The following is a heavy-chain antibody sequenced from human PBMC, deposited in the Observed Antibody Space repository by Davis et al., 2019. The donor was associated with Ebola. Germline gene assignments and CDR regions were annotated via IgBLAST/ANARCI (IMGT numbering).Heavy chain of an antibody. V-gene: IGHV3-7*03. Sequence: GGSLRLSCAASGFTFSSYSMNWVRQAPGKGLEWVANINPDGSTKLYVDSVKGRFTISRDNTKNSLFLQMDSLRAEDTAFYYCAGGGVNWDYWGQGTLVTVSS. D-gene: IGHD1-20*01. CDR3: AGGGVNWDY. J-gene: IGHJ4*02. CDR1: GFTFSSYS. CDR2: INPDGSTK.